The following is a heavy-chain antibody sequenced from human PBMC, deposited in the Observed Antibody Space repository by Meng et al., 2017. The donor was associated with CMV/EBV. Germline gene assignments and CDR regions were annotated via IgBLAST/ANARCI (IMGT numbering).Heavy chain of an antibody. CDR3: ARGVDSGYYYYGMDV. V-gene: IGHV5-51*01. CDR1: GYSFTSYW. J-gene: IGHJ6*02. Sequence: KVSCKGSGYSFTSYWIGWVRQMPGKGLEWMGIIYPGDSDTRYSPSFQGQVTISAGKSISTAYLQWSSLKASDTAMYYCARGVDSGYYYYGMDVWGQGTTVTVSS. D-gene: IGHD3-10*01. CDR2: IYPGDSDT.